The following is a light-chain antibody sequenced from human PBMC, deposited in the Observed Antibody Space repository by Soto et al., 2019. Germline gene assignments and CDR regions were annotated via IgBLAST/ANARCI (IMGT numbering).Light chain of an antibody. CDR1: QSVAANY. CDR3: HQYGTAPLT. CDR2: GAS. Sequence: EKVMSHSLAALSVSPEERATLSCRASQSVAANYLAWYQQKRGQAPRLLIYGASSRATGIPDRFSGSGSGTDFTLTISRLEPEDFSVYYCHQYGTAPLTFGPGTKVDIK. J-gene: IGKJ3*01. V-gene: IGKV3-20*01.